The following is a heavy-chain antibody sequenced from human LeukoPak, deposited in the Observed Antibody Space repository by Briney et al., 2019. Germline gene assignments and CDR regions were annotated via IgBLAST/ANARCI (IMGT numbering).Heavy chain of an antibody. D-gene: IGHD3-10*01. J-gene: IGHJ4*02. V-gene: IGHV3-53*01. CDR3: AREYGSGTGDY. Sequence: GGSLRLSCAASRFTVSSNYMSWVRQAPGKGLEWVSVIYSGGSTYYADSVKGRFTISRDNSKNTLYLQMNSLRAEDTAVYYCAREYGSGTGDYWGQGTLVTVSS. CDR1: RFTVSSNY. CDR2: IYSGGST.